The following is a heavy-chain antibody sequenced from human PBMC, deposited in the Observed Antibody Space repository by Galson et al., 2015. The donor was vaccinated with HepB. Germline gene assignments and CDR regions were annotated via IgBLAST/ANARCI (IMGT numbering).Heavy chain of an antibody. D-gene: IGHD2-2*02. CDR3: ARDAPDCSSTSCYILQNWFDP. Sequence: VKVSCKASGGTFSSYAISWVRQAPGQGLEWMGGIIPIFGTANYAQKFQGRVTITADESTSTAYMELSSLRSEDTAVYYCARDAPDCSSTSCYILQNWFDPWGQGTLVTVSS. CDR1: GGTFSSYA. V-gene: IGHV1-69*13. CDR2: IIPIFGTA. J-gene: IGHJ5*02.